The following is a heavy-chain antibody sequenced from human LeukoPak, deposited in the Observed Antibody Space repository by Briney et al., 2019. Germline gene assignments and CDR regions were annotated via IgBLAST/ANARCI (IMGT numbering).Heavy chain of an antibody. J-gene: IGHJ4*02. CDR2: ISYDGSNK. CDR1: GFTFSSYA. V-gene: IGHV3-30-3*01. CDR3: ARDLWPFNCGWSGHY. Sequence: GGSLRLSCAASGFTFSSYAMNWVRQAPGKGLEWVAVISYDGSNKYYADSVKGRFTISRDNSKNTLYLQMNSLRAEDTAVYYCARDLWPFNCGWSGHYWGQGTLVTVSS. D-gene: IGHD6-19*01.